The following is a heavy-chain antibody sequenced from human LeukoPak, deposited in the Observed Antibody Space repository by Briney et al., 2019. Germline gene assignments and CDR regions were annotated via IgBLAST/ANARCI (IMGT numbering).Heavy chain of an antibody. D-gene: IGHD3-22*01. CDR2: IWYDGSNK. J-gene: IGHJ6*03. CDR3: AKAGDTTGYYPGYYYYMDV. Sequence: GGSLRLSCAASGYTFNSYGMHWVRQAPGKGVEGVAVIWYDGSNKYYADSVRGRFTISRDNSKNTLYLQMNSLRAEDTAVYYCAKAGDTTGYYPGYYYYMDVWGKGTTVTVSS. CDR1: GYTFNSYG. V-gene: IGHV3-33*06.